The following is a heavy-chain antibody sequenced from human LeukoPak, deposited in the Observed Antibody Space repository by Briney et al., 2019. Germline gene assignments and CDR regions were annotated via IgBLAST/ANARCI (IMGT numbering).Heavy chain of an antibody. J-gene: IGHJ5*02. CDR2: IIPIFGTA. D-gene: IGHD3-9*01. Sequence: ASVKVSCKASGGTFSSYAISWVRQAPGQGLEWMGGIIPIFGTANYAQKFQGRVTITADKSTSTAYMELSSLRSDDTAVYYCARSGIGYFDWYPDWFDPWGQGTLVTVSS. CDR3: ARSGIGYFDWYPDWFDP. V-gene: IGHV1-69*06. CDR1: GGTFSSYA.